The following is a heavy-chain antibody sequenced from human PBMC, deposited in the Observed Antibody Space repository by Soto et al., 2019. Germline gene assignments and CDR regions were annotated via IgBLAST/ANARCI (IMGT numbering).Heavy chain of an antibody. V-gene: IGHV4-59*01. CDR2: IYYSGST. D-gene: IGHD3-9*01. J-gene: IGHJ6*02. CDR1: GGSISSYY. CDR3: ARITYCLAGYRYGKDV. Sequence: SENLSLTCTVPGGSISSYYWSWIRQPPGKGLEWIGYIYYSGSTNYNPSLKSRVTISVDTSKNQFSLKLSSVTAADTAVYYCARITYCLAGYRYGKDVCGQGTTVPVSS.